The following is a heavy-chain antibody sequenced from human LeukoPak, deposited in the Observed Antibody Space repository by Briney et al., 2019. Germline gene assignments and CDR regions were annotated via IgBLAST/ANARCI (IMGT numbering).Heavy chain of an antibody. V-gene: IGHV3-48*02. CDR2: ISSSSSTI. D-gene: IGHD6-13*01. CDR1: GFTFGDYA. J-gene: IGHJ3*02. Sequence: PGRSLRLSCTASGFTFGDYAMSWFRQAPGKGLEWVSYISSSSSTIYYADSVKGRFTISRDNAKNSLYLQMNSLRDEDTAVYYCARVEQQTDAFDIWGQGTMVTVSS. CDR3: ARVEQQTDAFDI.